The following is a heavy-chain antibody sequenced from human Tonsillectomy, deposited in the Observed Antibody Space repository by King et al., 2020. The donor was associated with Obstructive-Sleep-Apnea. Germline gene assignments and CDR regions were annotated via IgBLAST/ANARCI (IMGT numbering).Heavy chain of an antibody. Sequence: VQLVESGGGWVQPGRSLRLSCAASGYTFEDYAMHWVRQPPGRGLEWVSGISWNSGIIEYADCVKGRFTIPRDNAKNSLYLQMNSLRAEDTAVYYCVRESGYSGYDGQFDYWGKGTQVTVSS. CDR1: GYTFEDYA. V-gene: IGHV3-9*01. CDR2: ISWNSGII. CDR3: VRESGYSGYDGQFDY. D-gene: IGHD5-12*01. J-gene: IGHJ4*02.